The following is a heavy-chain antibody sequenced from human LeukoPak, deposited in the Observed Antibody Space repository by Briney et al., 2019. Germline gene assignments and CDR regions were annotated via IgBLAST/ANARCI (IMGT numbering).Heavy chain of an antibody. Sequence: GGSLRLSCAASGFTVSSNYMSWVRQAPGKGLDWVSGIYSGGSTYYANSVKGRFTISRDNAKNTLYLQMNSLRVEDTAVYYCARGNSFDSWGQGTLVTVSS. CDR1: GFTVSSNY. CDR3: ARGNSFDS. J-gene: IGHJ4*02. V-gene: IGHV3-66*01. CDR2: IYSGGST.